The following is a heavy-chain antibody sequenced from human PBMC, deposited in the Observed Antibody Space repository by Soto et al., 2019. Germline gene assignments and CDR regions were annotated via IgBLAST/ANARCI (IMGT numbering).Heavy chain of an antibody. Sequence: EVQLVESGGGLVHPGGSLKLSCAVSGFTFSGSVMHWVRQAPGKGLEWLGRIRSRDSDYATSYAESVKGRVTISRDDSKSTAYLQVTSLKIEGTALYYCTTYGNSSKGFAYWGQGTLVTVSS. CDR2: IRSRDSDYAT. CDR3: TTYGNSSKGFAY. D-gene: IGHD6-6*01. V-gene: IGHV3-73*01. J-gene: IGHJ4*02. CDR1: GFTFSGSV.